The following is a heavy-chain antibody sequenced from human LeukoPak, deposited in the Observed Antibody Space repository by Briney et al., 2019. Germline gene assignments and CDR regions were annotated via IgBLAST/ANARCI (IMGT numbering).Heavy chain of an antibody. CDR1: GGSISNFY. Sequence: PSETLSLTCIVSGGSISNFYWSWIRQPPGKGLEWVGYIYYSGSTNYNPSLKSRVTISVDTSKNQFSLKLSSVTAADTAVYYCARYRRDGYNYHAFDIWGQGTMVTVSS. CDR2: IYYSGST. D-gene: IGHD5-24*01. V-gene: IGHV4-59*01. J-gene: IGHJ3*02. CDR3: ARYRRDGYNYHAFDI.